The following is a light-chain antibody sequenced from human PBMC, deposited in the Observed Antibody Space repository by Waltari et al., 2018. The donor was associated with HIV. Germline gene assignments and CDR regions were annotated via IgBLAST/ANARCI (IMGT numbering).Light chain of an antibody. J-gene: IGLJ3*02. CDR2: EVN. Sequence: QSALTQPPSASGSPGQSVTISSTGTSSDVGGSKYVSWYQQHPGKAPKLMIYEVNKRPSGVPDRFSGSKSANTASLTVSGLQADDEADYYCNSYAGSNNWVFGGGTKLTVL. CDR1: SSDVGGSKY. CDR3: NSYAGSNNWV. V-gene: IGLV2-8*01.